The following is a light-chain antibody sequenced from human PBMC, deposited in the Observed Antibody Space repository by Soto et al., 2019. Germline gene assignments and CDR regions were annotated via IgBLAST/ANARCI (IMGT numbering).Light chain of an antibody. CDR3: HQYGSSPAT. J-gene: IGKJ1*01. CDR2: GAS. Sequence: EIVLTQSPGTLSLSPGERATLSFMASQSVSSSFLAWYQQKPGQAPRPLIYGASSRATGIPDRFSGSGSGTDFTLTISRLEPEDFAVYYCHQYGSSPATFGQGTKVDIK. CDR1: QSVSSSF. V-gene: IGKV3-20*01.